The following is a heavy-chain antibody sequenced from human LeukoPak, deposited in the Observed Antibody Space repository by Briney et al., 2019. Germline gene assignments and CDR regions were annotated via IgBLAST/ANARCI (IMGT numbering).Heavy chain of an antibody. D-gene: IGHD5/OR15-5a*01. V-gene: IGHV3-74*01. J-gene: IGHJ4*02. CDR2: INHDGSLR. Sequence: GGSLRLSCAACGFALTNYGMHWVRQAPGKGLVWVSHINHDGSLRNYADSVQGRFTVSRDIAKNTLYLHMNSLGADDTATYYCARDVFSLGDSWGQGTLVTVSS. CDR1: GFALTNYG. CDR3: ARDVFSLGDS.